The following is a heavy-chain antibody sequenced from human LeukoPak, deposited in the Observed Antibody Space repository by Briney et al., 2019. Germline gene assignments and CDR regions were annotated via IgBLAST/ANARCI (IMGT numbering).Heavy chain of an antibody. CDR2: IFFTLGSG. V-gene: IGHV1-69*04. CDR3: ARVDRDSRPYSHRGPQNWFDP. CDR1: GGTFDNTA. Sequence: SVKLSCKASGGTFDNTAVNWLRQAPGQGLEWMGRIFFTLGSGTFAQKLQGRVRFSADKATNAAYMELSSLTPEDTAIYYCARVDRDSRPYSHRGPQNWFDPWGQGTRVTVSS. J-gene: IGHJ5*02. D-gene: IGHD3-22*01.